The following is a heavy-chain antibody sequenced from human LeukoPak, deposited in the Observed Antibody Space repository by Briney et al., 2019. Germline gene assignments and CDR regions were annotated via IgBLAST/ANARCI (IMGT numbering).Heavy chain of an antibody. CDR1: GDSIRSSSHY. Sequence: SETLSLTCTVSGDSIRSSSHYWGWIRQPPGKGLERIGSIYYSGSTYYNPSLKSRVTISEDTSKNQFSLKLSSVTAADTAVYYCARLLVVRGLDYWGQGTLVTVSS. CDR3: ARLLVVRGLDY. V-gene: IGHV4-39*01. D-gene: IGHD2-15*01. CDR2: IYYSGST. J-gene: IGHJ4*02.